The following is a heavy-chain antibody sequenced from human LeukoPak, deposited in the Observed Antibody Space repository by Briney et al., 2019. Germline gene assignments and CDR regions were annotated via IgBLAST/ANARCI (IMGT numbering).Heavy chain of an antibody. CDR2: IKQDGSEK. Sequence: GGSLILSCAASGFTFISYWLSWVRQAPGKGLEWVANIKQDGSEKYYMDSVKGRFTISRDNAKNSLYLHMNSLRAEDTARYYCARDRVWTVLYWGQGTLVTVSS. J-gene: IGHJ4*02. CDR3: ARDRVWTVLY. V-gene: IGHV3-7*01. D-gene: IGHD6-13*01. CDR1: GFTFISYW.